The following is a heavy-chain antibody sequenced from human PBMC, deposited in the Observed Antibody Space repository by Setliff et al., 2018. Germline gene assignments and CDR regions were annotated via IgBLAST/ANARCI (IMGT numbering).Heavy chain of an antibody. V-gene: IGHV4-38-2*01. CDR1: GYSVRSGCY. Sequence: ASETLSLTCAVSGYSVRSGCYWGWVRQPPGKGLEWIGSIFHSGKTYYNPSLQSRVTISIETSKNQFSLKLNSVNDADTAVYYSVRGIGTPWGQGTLVTVSS. J-gene: IGHJ5*02. CDR2: IFHSGKT. CDR3: VRGIGTP.